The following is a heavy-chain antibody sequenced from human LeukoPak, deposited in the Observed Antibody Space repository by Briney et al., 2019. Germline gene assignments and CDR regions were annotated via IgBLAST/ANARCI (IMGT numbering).Heavy chain of an antibody. D-gene: IGHD3-10*01. V-gene: IGHV3-53*01. J-gene: IGHJ6*03. CDR3: ARVYYGSGSLHYYYYFMDV. CDR1: VVTFTSYS. Sequence: GGSLRLSRAPSVVTFTSYSMNSVREGPGKGLEWGSVTYSGGRTYYADSVKGRFTISRDNSKNTLYLQMNSLRAEDTAVYYCARVYYGSGSLHYYYYFMDVWGKGTTVTISS. CDR2: TYSGGRT.